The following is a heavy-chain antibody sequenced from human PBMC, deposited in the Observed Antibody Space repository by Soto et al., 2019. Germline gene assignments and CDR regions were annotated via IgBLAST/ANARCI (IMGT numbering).Heavy chain of an antibody. CDR2: IYYSGST. J-gene: IGHJ5*02. CDR3: ARDIVVVPAAIYNWFDP. V-gene: IGHV4-31*03. CDR1: GGSISSGGYY. D-gene: IGHD2-2*02. Sequence: PSETLSLTCTVSGGSISSGGYYWSWIRQHPGKGLEWIGYIYYSGSTYYNPSLKSRVTISVDTSKNQFSLKLSSVTAADTAVYYCARDIVVVPAAIYNWFDPWGQGTLVTVSS.